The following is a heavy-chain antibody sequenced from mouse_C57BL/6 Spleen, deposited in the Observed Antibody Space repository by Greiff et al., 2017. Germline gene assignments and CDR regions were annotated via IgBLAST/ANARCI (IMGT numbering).Heavy chain of an antibody. D-gene: IGHD3-2*02. V-gene: IGHV6-3*01. CDR2: ISSKSDYYAT. J-gene: IGHJ2*01. CDR3: TGTAQDYYDD. CDR1: GFTFSNYW. Sequence: EVQLVESGGGLVQPGGSMTLSCVASGFTFSNYWMHWVRQTPEQGLEWVAPISSKSDYYATHYAVTGKGRFTISRDDTKSSVYRKMNNVRAEDAGIYYCTGTAQDYYDDWGKGTTLTVSS.